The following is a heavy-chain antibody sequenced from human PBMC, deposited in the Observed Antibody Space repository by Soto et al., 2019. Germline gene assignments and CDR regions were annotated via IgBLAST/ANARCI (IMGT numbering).Heavy chain of an antibody. J-gene: IGHJ4*02. D-gene: IGHD3-16*01. V-gene: IGHV3-30*03. Sequence: QVQLVESRGSLVQPERSLRLSCVVSGFSFRSYGMVWVRQAPGKGLEWVATVSYDESKKYYADSVRGRFIISRDNSKKMLFLQMSSLRVEDTAVYYCVWGWTWGDYLGQGTQVTVSS. CDR1: GFSFRSYG. CDR2: VSYDESKK. CDR3: VWGWTWGDY.